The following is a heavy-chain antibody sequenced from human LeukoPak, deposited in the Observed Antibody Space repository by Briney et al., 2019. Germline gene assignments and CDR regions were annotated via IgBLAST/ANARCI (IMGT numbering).Heavy chain of an antibody. V-gene: IGHV1-8*01. J-gene: IGHJ4*02. D-gene: IGHD3-22*01. Sequence: ASVKVSCKASGHTFTGYDINWVRQATGQGLEWMGWMNPNSGNTGYAQKFQGRVTMTRNTSISTAYMELSSLRSEDTAVYYCAKELSTMIVVVITTKYWGQGTLVTVSS. CDR1: GHTFTGYD. CDR2: MNPNSGNT. CDR3: AKELSTMIVVVITTKY.